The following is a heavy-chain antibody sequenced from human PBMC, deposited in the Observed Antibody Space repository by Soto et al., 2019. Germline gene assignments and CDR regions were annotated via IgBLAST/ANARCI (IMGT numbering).Heavy chain of an antibody. D-gene: IGHD2-2*01. J-gene: IGHJ6*02. Sequence: SVKVTCEASGYTSTGCYLRWAREATGQGLEWMGWINPQTGGTSYSQRFQGRVTLSRDTSIYTAYLELSRLTFDAAAEYFCARERYQVISDGMDVWGQGTTVTVSS. CDR1: GYTSTGCY. CDR3: ARERYQVISDGMDV. V-gene: IGHV1-2*02. CDR2: INPQTGGT.